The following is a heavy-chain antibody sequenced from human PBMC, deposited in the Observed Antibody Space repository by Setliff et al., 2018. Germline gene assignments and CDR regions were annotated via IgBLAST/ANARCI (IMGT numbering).Heavy chain of an antibody. CDR2: IIPIFGTA. CDR3: TGGAGWLITS. J-gene: IGHJ5*02. CDR1: GGTFSSYA. D-gene: IGHD3-16*01. Sequence: SVKVSCKASGGTFSSYAISWVRQAPGQGLEWMGGIIPIFGTANYAQKFQGRVTITTDESTSTVYMELSSLRSEDTAVYYCTGGAGWLITSWGQGTLVTVSS. V-gene: IGHV1-69*05.